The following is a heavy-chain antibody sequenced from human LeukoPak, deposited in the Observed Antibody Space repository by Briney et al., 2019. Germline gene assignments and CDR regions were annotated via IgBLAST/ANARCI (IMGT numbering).Heavy chain of an antibody. CDR1: GGTFSSYA. D-gene: IGHD6-19*01. V-gene: IGHV1-69*13. CDR2: IIPIFGTA. Sequence: SVQVSCQASGGTFSSYAISWVRQAPGQGLEWMGGIIPIFGTANYAQKFQGRVTITADESTSTAYMELSSLRSEDTAVYYCARDLGGGSGWYFDYWGQGTLVTVSS. J-gene: IGHJ4*02. CDR3: ARDLGGGSGWYFDY.